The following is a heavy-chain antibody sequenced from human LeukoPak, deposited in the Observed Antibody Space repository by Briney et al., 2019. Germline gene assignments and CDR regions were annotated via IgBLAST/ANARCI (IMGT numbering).Heavy chain of an antibody. CDR1: GFTFSSYS. Sequence: GGSLRLSCAASGFTFSSYSMNWVRQAPGKGLEWVSYISSSSSTIYYADSVKGRFTISGDNAKNSLYLQMNSLRAEDTAVYYCARDSLIVGARGFDYWGQGTLVTVSS. V-gene: IGHV3-48*04. CDR2: ISSSSSTI. D-gene: IGHD1-26*01. CDR3: ARDSLIVGARGFDY. J-gene: IGHJ4*02.